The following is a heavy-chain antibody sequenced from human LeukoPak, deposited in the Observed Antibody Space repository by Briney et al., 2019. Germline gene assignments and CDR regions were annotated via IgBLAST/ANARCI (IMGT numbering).Heavy chain of an antibody. V-gene: IGHV3-23*01. CDR3: ACAWFGELSRFAY. D-gene: IGHD3-10*01. CDR2: ISGSGGST. CDR1: GFTFSSYG. J-gene: IGHJ4*02. Sequence: GGTLRLSCAASGFTFSSYGMSWVRQAPGKGLEWVSAISGSGGSTYYADSVKGRFTISRDNSKNTLYLQMNSLRAEDTAVYHCACAWFGELSRFAYWGQGTLVTVSS.